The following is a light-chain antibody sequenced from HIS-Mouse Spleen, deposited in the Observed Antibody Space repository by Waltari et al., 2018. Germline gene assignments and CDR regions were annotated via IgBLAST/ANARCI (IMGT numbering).Light chain of an antibody. CDR1: SSDVGSYNL. CDR2: EGS. Sequence: QSALTQPASVSGSPGQSITISCPGTSSDVGSYNLVSWYQQHPGKAPKLMIYEGSKRPSGVSNRFSGSKSGNTASLTSAGLQAEDEADYYCCSYAGSSTWVFGGGTKLTVL. J-gene: IGLJ3*02. CDR3: CSYAGSSTWV. V-gene: IGLV2-23*01.